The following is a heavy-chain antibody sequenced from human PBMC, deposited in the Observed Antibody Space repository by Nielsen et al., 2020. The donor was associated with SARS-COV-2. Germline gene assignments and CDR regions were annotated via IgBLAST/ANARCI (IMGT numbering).Heavy chain of an antibody. J-gene: IGHJ4*02. V-gene: IGHV3-74*01. CDR2: INSDGSST. CDR1: AFTFSTYW. Sequence: GGSLRLSCAASAFTFSTYWMHWVRQAPGKGLAWVSRINSDGSSTSYADSVKGRFTISRDNAKNTLYLQMNSLRAEDTAVYYCVRGLQVPNGLAHRWGQGTLVTVSS. D-gene: IGHD3-16*01. CDR3: VRGLQVPNGLAHR.